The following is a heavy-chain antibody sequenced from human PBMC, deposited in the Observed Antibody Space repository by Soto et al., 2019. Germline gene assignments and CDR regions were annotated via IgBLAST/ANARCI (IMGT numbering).Heavy chain of an antibody. V-gene: IGHV5-10-1*01. CDR2: IDPSDSQT. J-gene: IGHJ4*02. CDR3: ARQIYDSDTGPNFQYYFDS. CDR1: GYGSTYYW. Sequence: EDLKVTRRGSGYGSTYYWMTGVLQKKEQCLEWMGLIDPSDSQTYYSPSFRGHVTISVTKSITTVFLQWSSLRASDTAMYYCARQIYDSDTGPNFQYYFDSWGQGNPVTLS. D-gene: IGHD3-22*01.